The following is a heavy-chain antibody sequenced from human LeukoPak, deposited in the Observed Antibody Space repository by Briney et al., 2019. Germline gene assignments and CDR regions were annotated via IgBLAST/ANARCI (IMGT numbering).Heavy chain of an antibody. CDR2: ISGYNGNT. CDR3: ARGYSYGSGYYYGMDV. CDR1: GYTFTSYA. D-gene: IGHD5-18*01. Sequence: AASVKVSCKASGYTFTSYAISWVRQAPGQGLEWMGWISGYNGNTKYAQKVQGRVTMTTDTSTSTAYMELRSLRSDDTAVYYCARGYSYGSGYYYGMDVWGQGTTVTVSS. J-gene: IGHJ6*02. V-gene: IGHV1-18*01.